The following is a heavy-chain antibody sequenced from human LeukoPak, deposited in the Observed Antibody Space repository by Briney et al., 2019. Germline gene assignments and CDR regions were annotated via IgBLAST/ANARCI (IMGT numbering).Heavy chain of an antibody. V-gene: IGHV4-39*01. CDR1: GGSISSSSYY. CDR2: IYYSGST. Sequence: SETLSLTCTVSGGSISSSSYYWGWIRQPPGKGLEWTGSIYYSGSTYYNPSLKSRVTISVDTSKNQFSLKLSSVTAADTAVYYCARQGRLTTFDYWGHGTLVTVSS. D-gene: IGHD4-11*01. J-gene: IGHJ4*01. CDR3: ARQGRLTTFDY.